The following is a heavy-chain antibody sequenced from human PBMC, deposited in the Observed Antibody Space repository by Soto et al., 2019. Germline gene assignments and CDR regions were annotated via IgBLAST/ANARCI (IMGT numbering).Heavy chain of an antibody. CDR2: IYWDDNK. V-gene: IGHV2-5*02. D-gene: IGHD5-12*01. CDR1: GFSLSSLGLG. Sequence: QITLKESGPTLVKPTQTLTLTCTFSGFSLSSLGLGVGWIRQPPGKALEWLALIYWDDNKHNSPSLKSRLSITRDTSKNQVVLTMTNMGPMDTGKYYCVHASIVAKLQYWGQGALVTVSS. J-gene: IGHJ4*02. CDR3: VHASIVAKLQY.